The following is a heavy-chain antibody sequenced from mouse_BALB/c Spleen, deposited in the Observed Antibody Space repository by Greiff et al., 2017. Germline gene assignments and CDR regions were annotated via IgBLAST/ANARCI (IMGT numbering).Heavy chain of an antibody. Sequence: VQLQQSGPELVKPGASVKISCKASGYAFSSSWMNWVKQRPGQGLEWIGRIYPGDGDTNYNGKFKGKATLTADKSSSTAYMQLSSLTSVDSAVYFCARGHYYGHFDYWGQGTTLTVSS. D-gene: IGHD1-1*01. CDR3: ARGHYYGHFDY. J-gene: IGHJ2*01. CDR2: IYPGDGDT. CDR1: GYAFSSSW. V-gene: IGHV1-82*01.